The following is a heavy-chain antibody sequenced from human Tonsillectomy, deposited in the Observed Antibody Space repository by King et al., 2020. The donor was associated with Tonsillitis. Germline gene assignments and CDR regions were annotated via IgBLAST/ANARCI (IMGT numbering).Heavy chain of an antibody. CDR1: GFTFSSS. V-gene: IGHV3-23*04. Sequence: VQLVESGGGLVQPGGSLRLSCAASGFTFSSSMSWVRQAPGKGLEWVSAISGSGGTTSYADSVKGRFTISRDNSKNTLYLQMTSLRAEDTAVYYCAKADSIHLWLRCIDYWGQGTLVTVSS. D-gene: IGHD5-18*01. CDR2: ISGSGGTT. J-gene: IGHJ4*02. CDR3: AKADSIHLWLRCIDY.